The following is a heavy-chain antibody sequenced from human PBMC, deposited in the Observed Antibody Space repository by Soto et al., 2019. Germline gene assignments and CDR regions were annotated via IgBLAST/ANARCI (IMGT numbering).Heavy chain of an antibody. CDR3: ARVGGELRTNYYYGMDG. D-gene: IGHD1-26*01. CDR2: IYYSGST. J-gene: IGHJ6*02. V-gene: IGHV4-59*01. CDR1: GGSISRYY. Sequence: SETLSLTCTVSGGSISRYYSNWIRQPPGQGLAWIGSIYYSGSTNYTPSLKSRVTISVDTSKNQFTRKLSSVTAADTAVYYCARVGGELRTNYYYGMDGWGQETTVTISS.